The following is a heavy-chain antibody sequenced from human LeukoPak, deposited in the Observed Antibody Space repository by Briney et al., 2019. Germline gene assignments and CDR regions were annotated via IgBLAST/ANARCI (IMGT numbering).Heavy chain of an antibody. CDR3: ARVKGVVDATSYYSYYGMDV. D-gene: IGHD2-15*01. V-gene: IGHV4-34*01. J-gene: IGHJ6*02. Sequence: SETLSLTCAVYGGSFSGYYWSWIRQPPGKGLEWIGEISHSGSTNYNPSLKSRVTISLDTSNNQFSLKLSSVTAADTAVSYCARVKGVVDATSYYSYYGMDVWGQGTTVTVSS. CDR1: GGSFSGYY. CDR2: ISHSGST.